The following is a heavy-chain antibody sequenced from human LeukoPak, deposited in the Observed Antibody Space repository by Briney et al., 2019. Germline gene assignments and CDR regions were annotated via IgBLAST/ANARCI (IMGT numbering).Heavy chain of an antibody. CDR3: AREPLGRPRTYYFDY. CDR2: INPSGGST. D-gene: IGHD1-14*01. CDR1: GYTFTSYY. J-gene: IGHJ4*02. V-gene: IGHV1-46*01. Sequence: GSVKVSCKASGYTFTSYYMHWVRQAPGQGLEWMGIINPSGGSTSYAQKFQGRVTMTRDTSTSTVYMQLSSLRSEDTAVYYCAREPLGRPRTYYFDYWGQGTLVTVSS.